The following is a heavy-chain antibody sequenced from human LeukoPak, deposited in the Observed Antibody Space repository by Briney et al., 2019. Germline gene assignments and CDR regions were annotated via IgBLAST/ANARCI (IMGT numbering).Heavy chain of an antibody. Sequence: PGGSLRLSCAASGFTFSSYWMSWVRQAPGKGLEWVANIKRDGSEKYYVESVKGRFTISRDNAKNSLFLQMNSLRVEDTAVYYCARPRGSSWYIDYMDVWGKGTTVTVSS. V-gene: IGHV3-7*01. D-gene: IGHD6-13*01. CDR1: GFTFSSYW. CDR3: ARPRGSSWYIDYMDV. J-gene: IGHJ6*03. CDR2: IKRDGSEK.